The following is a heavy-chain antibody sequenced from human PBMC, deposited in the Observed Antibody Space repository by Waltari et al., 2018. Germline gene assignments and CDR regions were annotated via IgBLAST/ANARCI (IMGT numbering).Heavy chain of an antibody. CDR1: RFTFSIYN. D-gene: IGHD6-6*01. J-gene: IGHJ4*02. CDR3: ASGYSSSSLDY. CDR2: ISASSTYI. V-gene: IGHV3-21*01. Sequence: EVQLVESGGGLVKPGGSLRLSCAASRFTFSIYNMNWVRQAPGKGLEWVSSISASSTYIYYADSMKGRFTISRDNAKNSLYLQMNSLRAEDTAVYYCASGYSSSSLDYWGQGTLVTVSS.